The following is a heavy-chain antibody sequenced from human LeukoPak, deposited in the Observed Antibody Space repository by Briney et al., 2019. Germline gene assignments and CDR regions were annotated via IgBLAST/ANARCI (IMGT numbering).Heavy chain of an antibody. Sequence: SQTLSLTCTVSGGSISSGSYFWSWIRQPAGKGLEWIGRIYTSGSTNYNPSLKSRVTISVDTSKNQFSLKLSSVTAADTAVYYCARADTAISWGQGTLVTVSS. CDR2: IYTSGST. D-gene: IGHD5-18*01. CDR3: ARADTAIS. V-gene: IGHV4-61*02. J-gene: IGHJ4*02. CDR1: GGSISSGSYF.